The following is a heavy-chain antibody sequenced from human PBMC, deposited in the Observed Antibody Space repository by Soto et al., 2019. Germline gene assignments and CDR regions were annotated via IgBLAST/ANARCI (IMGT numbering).Heavy chain of an antibody. CDR2: TYYRSKWYN. CDR3: ARETIFGVVIRQDYYYYGMDV. J-gene: IGHJ6*02. D-gene: IGHD3-3*01. V-gene: IGHV6-1*01. Sequence: QSQTLSLTCAISGDSVSSNSAAWNWIRQSPSRGLEWLGRTYYRSKWYNDYAVSVKSRITINPDTSKNQFSLQLNSVTPEDTAVYYCARETIFGVVIRQDYYYYGMDVWGQGTTVTVSS. CDR1: GDSVSSNSAA.